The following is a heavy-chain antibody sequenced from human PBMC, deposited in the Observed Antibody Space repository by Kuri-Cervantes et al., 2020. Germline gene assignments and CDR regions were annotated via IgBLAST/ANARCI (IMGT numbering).Heavy chain of an antibody. Sequence: GGSLRLSCVASGFTVSSNYMSWVRQAPGKGLEWVSVIYSGGSTYYADSVKGRFTISRDNSKNTLYLQMNSLRAEDTAVYYCARGGYYYDSSGLDYWGQGTLVTVSS. CDR3: ARGGYYYDSSGLDY. CDR2: IYSGGST. J-gene: IGHJ4*02. D-gene: IGHD3-22*01. CDR1: GFTVSSNY. V-gene: IGHV3-53*05.